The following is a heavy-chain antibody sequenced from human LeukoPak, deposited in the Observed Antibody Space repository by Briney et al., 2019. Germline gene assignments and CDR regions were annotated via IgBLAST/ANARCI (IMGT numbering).Heavy chain of an antibody. V-gene: IGHV3-43*02. Sequence: GGSLRLSCAASGFTFDDYAMHWVRQTPGKGLEWVSLISGDGGSTYYAESVKGRFTISRDNSKNSLYLQMSSLRSVDTALYYCAKGISVTVADPFDYWGQGTLVTVSS. CDR2: ISGDGGST. CDR3: AKGISVTVADPFDY. CDR1: GFTFDDYA. D-gene: IGHD6-19*01. J-gene: IGHJ4*02.